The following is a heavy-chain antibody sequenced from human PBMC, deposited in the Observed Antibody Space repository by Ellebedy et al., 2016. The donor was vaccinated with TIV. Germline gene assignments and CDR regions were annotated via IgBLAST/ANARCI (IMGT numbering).Heavy chain of an antibody. CDR3: ARDNGIIGVTNEDNWFDP. V-gene: IGHV4-30-4*01. CDR1: GGSISSGDYY. Sequence: SETLSLTXFVSGGSISSGDYYWSWIRQPPGKGLEWIGSIYYSVSTSYNPSLKSRLSISIDTSKNQFSLNLSSVTAADTAVYYCARDNGIIGVTNEDNWFDPWGQGTLVTVSP. D-gene: IGHD2-21*02. CDR2: IYYSVST. J-gene: IGHJ5*02.